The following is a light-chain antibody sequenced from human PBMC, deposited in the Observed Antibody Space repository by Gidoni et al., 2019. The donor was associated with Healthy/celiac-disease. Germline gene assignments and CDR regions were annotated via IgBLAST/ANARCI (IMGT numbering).Light chain of an antibody. CDR2: GNN. V-gene: IGLV1-40*01. CDR1: SSNIGAGYD. CDR3: QSYDSSLIGYV. Sequence: QSVLTQPPSVSGAPGQWVTISCTGGSSNIGAGYDVHWYQQLPGTAPKLLIFGNNNRPSGVPDRFSGSKSGTSASLAITGLQAEDEADYYCQSYDSSLIGYVFGTGTKVTVL. J-gene: IGLJ1*01.